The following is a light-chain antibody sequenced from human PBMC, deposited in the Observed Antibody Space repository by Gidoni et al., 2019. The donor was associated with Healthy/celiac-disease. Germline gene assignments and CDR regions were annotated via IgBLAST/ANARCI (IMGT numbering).Light chain of an antibody. CDR2: TAS. CDR3: QSADSSGTYVV. Sequence: SYELTQPPSVSVSPGQTARITCSGDALPKQYAYWYQQKPGQAPVLVIYTASERPSGIPERFSGSRSGTTVTLTISGVQAEDEAHYYCQSADSSGTYVVFRGGTKLTVL. J-gene: IGLJ2*01. V-gene: IGLV3-25*02. CDR1: ALPKQY.